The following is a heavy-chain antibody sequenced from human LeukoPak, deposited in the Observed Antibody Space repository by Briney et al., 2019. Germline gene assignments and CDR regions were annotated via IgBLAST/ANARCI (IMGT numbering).Heavy chain of an antibody. CDR3: TRVDTYYDFWSGLMDYYYYMDV. J-gene: IGHJ6*03. D-gene: IGHD3-3*01. V-gene: IGHV3-49*03. CDR1: GFTFGDYA. CDR2: IRSKAYGGTT. Sequence: PGGSLRLSCTASGFTFGDYAMSWFRQAPGKGLEWVGFIRSKAYGGTTEYAASVKGRFTISRDDSKSIAYLQMNSLKTEDTAVYYCTRVDTYYDFWSGLMDYYYYMDVWGKGTTVTVSS.